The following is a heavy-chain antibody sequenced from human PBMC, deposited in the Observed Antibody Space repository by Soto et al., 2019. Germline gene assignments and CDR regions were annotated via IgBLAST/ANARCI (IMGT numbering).Heavy chain of an antibody. CDR2: IKSAAFGGTA. J-gene: IGHJ4*02. D-gene: IGHD3-3*01. CDR3: STHYYDAYDY. Sequence: GESLKISCAASGFIFSDTWMNWVRQAPGKGLEWVGTIKSAAFGGTADYAAPVKDRFFISSDDSQKTVSLQMNSLRTEDTAIYYCSTHYYDAYDYWGQGTLVTVSS. V-gene: IGHV3-15*07. CDR1: GFIFSDTW.